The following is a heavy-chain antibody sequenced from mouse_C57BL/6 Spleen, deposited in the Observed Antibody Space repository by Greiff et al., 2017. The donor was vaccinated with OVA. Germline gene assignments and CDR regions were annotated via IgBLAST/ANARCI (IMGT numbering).Heavy chain of an antibody. V-gene: IGHV2-2*01. CDR2: IWSGGST. J-gene: IGHJ1*03. CDR1: GFSLTSYG. CDR3: ARGDSGYFDV. Sequence: QVQLQQSGAGLVQPSQSLSITCTASGFSLTSYGVHWVRQSPGKGLEWLGVIWSGGSTDYNAAFISRLSISKDNSKSEVLYKMNSLHDDDTAIYYCARGDSGYFDVWGTGTTVTVSS. D-gene: IGHD2-12*01.